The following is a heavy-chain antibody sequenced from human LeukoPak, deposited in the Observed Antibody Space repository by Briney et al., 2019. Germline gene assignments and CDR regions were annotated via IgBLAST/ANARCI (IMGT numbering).Heavy chain of an antibody. CDR1: GYTFTGYY. D-gene: IGHD2-2*03. V-gene: IGHV1-2*02. J-gene: IGHJ4*02. Sequence: GASVKVSCKASGYTFTGYYMHWVRQAPGQGLEWMGWINPNSGGTNYAQKFQGRVTMTRDTSISTAYMELSRLRSDDTAVYYCARAYGYCSSTSCPPSRYNWNYCDYWGQGTLVTVSS. CDR3: ARAYGYCSSTSCPPSRYNWNYCDY. CDR2: INPNSGGT.